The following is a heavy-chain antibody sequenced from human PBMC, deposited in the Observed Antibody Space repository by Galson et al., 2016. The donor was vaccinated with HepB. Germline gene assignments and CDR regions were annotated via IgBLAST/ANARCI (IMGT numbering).Heavy chain of an antibody. V-gene: IGHV3-53*01. D-gene: IGHD6-19*01. CDR2: IYSRGNT. CDR3: ARELGPAGPNFDC. CDR1: GFSVSSNY. J-gene: IGHJ4*02. Sequence: SLRLSCAASGFSVSSNYLSWVRQVPGKGLEWVSVIYSRGNTYYADSVKGRFTISRDNAKNSLYLQMTSLRDEDTAVYYCARELGPAGPNFDCWGQGTLVTVSS.